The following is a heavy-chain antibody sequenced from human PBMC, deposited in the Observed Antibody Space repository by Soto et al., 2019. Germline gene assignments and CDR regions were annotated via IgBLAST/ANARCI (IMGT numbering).Heavy chain of an antibody. Sequence: GASVQVSCKASGYTFTGYYMHWVRQAPGQGLEWIGRINPNSGSTSYAQKFQGRVTMTRDTSTSTVYMELSSLRSEDTAVYYCARDDYDFWSGYPNWFDPWGQGTLVTVSS. J-gene: IGHJ5*02. V-gene: IGHV1-46*01. CDR1: GYTFTGYY. CDR3: ARDDYDFWSGYPNWFDP. CDR2: INPNSGST. D-gene: IGHD3-3*01.